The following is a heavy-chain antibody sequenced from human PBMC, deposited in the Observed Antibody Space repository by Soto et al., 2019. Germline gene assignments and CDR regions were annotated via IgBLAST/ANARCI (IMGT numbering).Heavy chain of an antibody. Sequence: GGSLRLSCAASGFTFSSYSMNLVRQAPGKGLEWVSYISSSSSTIYYADSVKGRFTISRDNAKNSLYLQMNSLRDEDTAVYYCARVFVGTAMVRPYYYYGMDVWGQGTTVTVSS. CDR1: GFTFSSYS. D-gene: IGHD5-18*01. J-gene: IGHJ6*02. CDR3: ARVFVGTAMVRPYYYYGMDV. CDR2: ISSSSSTI. V-gene: IGHV3-48*02.